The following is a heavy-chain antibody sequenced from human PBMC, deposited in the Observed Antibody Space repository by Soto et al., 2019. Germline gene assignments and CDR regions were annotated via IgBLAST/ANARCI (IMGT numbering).Heavy chain of an antibody. Sequence: ASVKVSCKASGYTFTGYYMHWVRQAPGQGLEWMGWINPNSGGTNYAQKFQGWVTMTRDTSISTAYMELSRLRSDGTAVYYCARSYCSGGSCYGYWGQGTLVTVSS. V-gene: IGHV1-2*04. CDR3: ARSYCSGGSCYGY. D-gene: IGHD2-15*01. J-gene: IGHJ4*02. CDR2: INPNSGGT. CDR1: GYTFTGYY.